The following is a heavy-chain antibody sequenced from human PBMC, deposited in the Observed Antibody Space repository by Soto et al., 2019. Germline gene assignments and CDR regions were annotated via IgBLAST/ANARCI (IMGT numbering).Heavy chain of an antibody. CDR2: TYYTGST. Sequence: QVQLQESGPGLMKPSETLSLTCTVSGGSISNYCWSWIGQPPGKELEWIGYTYYTGSTNYNPSPKSRVPISVATSENQFSLRLSSVTAADMAIYYCARGRHWLDYWGQGTLVTVSS. J-gene: IGHJ4*02. D-gene: IGHD6-19*01. CDR1: GGSISNYC. CDR3: ARGRHWLDY. V-gene: IGHV4-59*01.